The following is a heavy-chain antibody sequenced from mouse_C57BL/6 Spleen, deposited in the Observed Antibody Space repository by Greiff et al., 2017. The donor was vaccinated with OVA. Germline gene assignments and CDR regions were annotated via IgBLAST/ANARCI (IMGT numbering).Heavy chain of an antibody. V-gene: IGHV7-3*01. CDR1: GFTFTDYY. D-gene: IGHD1-1*01. CDR2: IRNKANGYTT. Sequence: EVKVEESGGGLVQPGGSLSLSCAASGFTFTDYYMSWVRQPPGKALEWLGFIRNKANGYTTEYSASVKGRFTISRDNSQSILYLQMNALGAEDSATYYCARLYYGSVDYWGQGTTLTVSS. CDR3: ARLYYGSVDY. J-gene: IGHJ2*01.